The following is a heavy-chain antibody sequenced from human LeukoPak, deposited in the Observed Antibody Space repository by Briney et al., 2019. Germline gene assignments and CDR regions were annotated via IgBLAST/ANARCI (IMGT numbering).Heavy chain of an antibody. J-gene: IGHJ4*02. D-gene: IGHD6-19*01. CDR2: IHHSGST. CDR3: ARASSSGLVGGYYFDY. Sequence: SETLSLTCTVSGGSISSSSYYWGWIRQPPGKGLQWIGSIHHSGSTYYNPSLKSRVTISVDTSKNQFSLKLSSVTAADTAVYYCARASSSGLVGGYYFDYWGQGTLVTVSS. V-gene: IGHV4-39*07. CDR1: GGSISSSSYY.